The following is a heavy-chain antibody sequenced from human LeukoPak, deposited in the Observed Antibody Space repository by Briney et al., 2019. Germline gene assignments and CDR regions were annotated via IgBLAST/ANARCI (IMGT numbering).Heavy chain of an antibody. J-gene: IGHJ4*02. CDR3: ASGIWFGESSFYD. D-gene: IGHD3-10*01. Sequence: PSETLSLTCAVYGGSFSGYYWSWIRQPPGKGLEWIGEINHSGSTNYNPSLRSRVTISVDTSKNQFSLKLSSVTASDTAVYDCASGIWFGESSFYDWGQGTLVTVSS. V-gene: IGHV4-34*01. CDR2: INHSGST. CDR1: GGSFSGYY.